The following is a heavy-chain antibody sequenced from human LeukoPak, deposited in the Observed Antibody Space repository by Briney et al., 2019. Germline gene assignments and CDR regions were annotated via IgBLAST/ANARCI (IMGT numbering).Heavy chain of an antibody. CDR3: ARGGSSWFYFAY. D-gene: IGHD6-13*01. J-gene: IGHJ4*02. Sequence: GGSLRLSCAASGFTFSSYSMNWVRQAPGKGLEWVSSISSSGTYIYYADSVEGRFTISRDDAKNSLFLQMNSLRAEDTAVYYCARGGSSWFYFAYWGQGSLVTVSS. CDR1: GFTFSSYS. CDR2: ISSSGTYI. V-gene: IGHV3-21*06.